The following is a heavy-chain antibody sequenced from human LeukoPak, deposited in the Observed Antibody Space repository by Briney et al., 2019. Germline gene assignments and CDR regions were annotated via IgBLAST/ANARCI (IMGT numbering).Heavy chain of an antibody. CDR3: ARAGSSWYWYDY. J-gene: IGHJ4*02. Sequence: PETLSLTCSVSGGSISSYYWSWIRQPAGKGLEWIGRIYTSGSTNYNPSLKSRVTMSVDTSKNQFSLNLSSVTAADTAVYYCARAGSSWYWYDYWGQGTLVTVSS. V-gene: IGHV4-4*07. CDR1: GGSISSYY. D-gene: IGHD6-13*01. CDR2: IYTSGST.